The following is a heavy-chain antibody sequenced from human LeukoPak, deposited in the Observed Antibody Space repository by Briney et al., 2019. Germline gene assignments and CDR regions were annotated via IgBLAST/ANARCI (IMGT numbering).Heavy chain of an antibody. J-gene: IGHJ4*02. CDR3: ARESPEGAFDY. D-gene: IGHD1-26*01. Sequence: GESLRLSCAASGFTFSSYAMHWVRQAPGKRLEWVAVISYDGSNKYYADSVKGRFAISRDNSKNTLYLQMNSLRAEDTAVYYCARESPEGAFDYWGQGTLVTVSS. V-gene: IGHV3-30*09. CDR2: ISYDGSNK. CDR1: GFTFSSYA.